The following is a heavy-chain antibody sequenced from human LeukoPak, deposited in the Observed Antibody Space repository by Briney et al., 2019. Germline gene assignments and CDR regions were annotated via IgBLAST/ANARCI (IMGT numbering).Heavy chain of an antibody. CDR1: GFIFSNFA. J-gene: IGHJ6*03. V-gene: IGHV3-30*15. CDR2: ISYDGKSK. Sequence: PGGSLRLSCVGSGFIFSNFAMHWVRQAPGKGLEWVALISYDGKSKYYADSMKGRFIISRDNSKNTLFLQMSGLRVDDTVVYYCVREEQELVRDYYYYMDVWGKGTTVTVSS. CDR3: VREEQELVRDYYYYMDV. D-gene: IGHD1-7*01.